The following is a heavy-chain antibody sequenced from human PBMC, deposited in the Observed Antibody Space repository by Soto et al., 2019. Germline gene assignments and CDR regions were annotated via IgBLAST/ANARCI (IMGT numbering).Heavy chain of an antibody. CDR1: GFTFSSYS. D-gene: IGHD3-22*01. Sequence: LSLSCAASGFTFSSYSMNWVRQAPGKGLEWVSSISSSSSYIYYADSVKGRFTISRDNAKNSLYLQMNSLRAEDTAVYYCARDPYYYDSSGYYYYYYGMDVCGQGTTVAVYS. V-gene: IGHV3-21*01. CDR3: ARDPYYYDSSGYYYYYYGMDV. J-gene: IGHJ6*02. CDR2: ISSSSSYI.